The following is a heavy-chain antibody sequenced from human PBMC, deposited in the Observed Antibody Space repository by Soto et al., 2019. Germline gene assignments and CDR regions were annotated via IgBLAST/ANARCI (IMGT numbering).Heavy chain of an antibody. D-gene: IGHD5-12*01. CDR1: GDSVSSGSYY. CDR2: IYYTGTT. J-gene: IGHJ5*02. V-gene: IGHV4-61*03. CDR3: ARDGYKSPKWFDP. Sequence: PSETLSLTCTVSGDSVSSGSYYWSWIRQPPGKGLEWIGFIYYTGTTNYNPSLKSRVTISIDRSTNHFSLKLSSVTAADTAVYYCARDGYKSPKWFDPWGQGTLVTVSS.